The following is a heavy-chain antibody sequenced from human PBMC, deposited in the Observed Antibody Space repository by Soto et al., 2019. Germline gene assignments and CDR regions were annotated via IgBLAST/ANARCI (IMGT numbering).Heavy chain of an antibody. CDR2: IIPILGIA. D-gene: IGHD6-13*01. CDR3: AREFTGVAAAGNYDY. V-gene: IGHV1-69*08. CDR1: GGTFSSYT. Sequence: QVQLVQSGAEVKKPGSSVKVSCKASGGTFSSYTISWVRQAPGQGLEWMGRIIPILGIANYAQKFQGRVTITADKSTSTADMELSSLRSEDTAVYYCAREFTGVAAAGNYDYWGQGTLVTVSS. J-gene: IGHJ4*02.